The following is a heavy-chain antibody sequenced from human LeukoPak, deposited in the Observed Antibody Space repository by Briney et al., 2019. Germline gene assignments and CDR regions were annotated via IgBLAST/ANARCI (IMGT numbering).Heavy chain of an antibody. J-gene: IGHJ4*02. Sequence: GGSLRLSCAASGFTFSSYWMSWVRQAPGKGLEWVANIKQDGSEKYYVDSVKGRFTISRDNAKNSLYLQMNSLRAEDTAVYYCARGWEVADYYDSSGYPHWGQGTLVTVSS. CDR3: ARGWEVADYYDSSGYPH. V-gene: IGHV3-7*01. D-gene: IGHD3-22*01. CDR2: IKQDGSEK. CDR1: GFTFSSYW.